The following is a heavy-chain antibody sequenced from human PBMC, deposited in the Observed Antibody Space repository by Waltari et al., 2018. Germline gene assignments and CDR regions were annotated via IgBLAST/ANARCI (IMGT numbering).Heavy chain of an antibody. J-gene: IGHJ4*02. D-gene: IGHD3-22*01. Sequence: EVQMGEAGGGWGEPGGSLRVAGAASGFTWSSYGMSGVRQAAGKCLEWVSAISGRGGSTYYSASLKGRFTISRDTSKNTLSLQMNSLRAEAPAVYSCAKGTYYYDSSGYYPSYLGQGTLVTVSS. CDR3: AKGTYYYDSSGYYPSY. V-gene: IGHV3-23*04. CDR1: GFTWSSYG. CDR2: ISGRGGST.